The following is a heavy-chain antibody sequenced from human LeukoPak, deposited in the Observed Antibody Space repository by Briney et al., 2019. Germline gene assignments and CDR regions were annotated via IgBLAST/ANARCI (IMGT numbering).Heavy chain of an antibody. D-gene: IGHD6-13*01. CDR3: AKDDGLAAAGTSFDY. V-gene: IGHV3-23*01. CDR1: GFTFSNYA. J-gene: IGHJ4*02. CDR2: ISGSGAYT. Sequence: GGSLRLSCAASGFTFSNYAMSWVRQAPGKGLEWVSAISGSGAYTYYADSVKGRLTISRDNSKNTLYLQMNSLRAEDTAVYHCAKDDGLAAAGTSFDYWGQGTLVIVSS.